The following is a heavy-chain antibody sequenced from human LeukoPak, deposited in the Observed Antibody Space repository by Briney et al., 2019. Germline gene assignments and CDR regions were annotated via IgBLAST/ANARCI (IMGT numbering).Heavy chain of an antibody. Sequence: EASVKVSCKASGYTFTSYGISRVRQAPGQGLEWMGWISAYNGNTNYAQKLQGRVTMTTDTSTSTAYMELRSLRSDDTPVYYCARSKVGASGYGFDYWGQGTLVTVSS. CDR2: ISAYNGNT. V-gene: IGHV1-18*01. CDR3: ARSKVGASGYGFDY. J-gene: IGHJ4*02. CDR1: GYTFTSYG. D-gene: IGHD5-12*01.